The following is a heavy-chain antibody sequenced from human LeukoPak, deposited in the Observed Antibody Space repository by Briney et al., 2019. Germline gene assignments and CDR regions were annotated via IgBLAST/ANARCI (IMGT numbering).Heavy chain of an antibody. V-gene: IGHV4-34*01. Sequence: PSETLSLTCAVYGGSFSGYYWSWIRQPPGKGLEWIGEINHSGSTDYNPSLKSRVTISVDTSKIQFSLKLSSVTAADTAVYYCARQTDSRGYYFPFDYWGQGTLVTVSS. CDR3: ARQTDSRGYYFPFDY. J-gene: IGHJ4*02. CDR1: GGSFSGYY. CDR2: INHSGST. D-gene: IGHD3-22*01.